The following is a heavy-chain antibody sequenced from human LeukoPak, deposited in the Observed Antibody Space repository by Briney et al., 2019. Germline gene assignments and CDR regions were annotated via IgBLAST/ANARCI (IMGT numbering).Heavy chain of an antibody. CDR1: GVTLSNYG. D-gene: IGHD3-22*01. V-gene: IGHV3-23*01. CDR2: ISDSGGST. J-gene: IGHJ4*02. CDR3: ARRGVVIRVILVGFHKEAFYFDS. Sequence: QTGGSLRLSCAVSGVTLSNYGMSGVRQAPGKGLEWVAGISDSGGSTNYADSVKGRFTISRDNPKNTLYLQMNSLRAEDTAVYFCARRGVVIRVILVGFHKEAFYFDSWGQGALVTVSS.